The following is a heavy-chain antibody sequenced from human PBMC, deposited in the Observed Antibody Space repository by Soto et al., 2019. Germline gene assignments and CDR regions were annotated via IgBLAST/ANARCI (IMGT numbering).Heavy chain of an antibody. V-gene: IGHV4-39*01. CDR1: GGSINSSGYY. CDR3: ARLPSRHLVDY. Sequence: SETLSLTCTVSGGSINSSGYYWGWIRQPPGKGLEWIGSMFYGVSTYYNPSLKSRVTVSVDTSKNQFSLNLRSVTAADTAVYYCARLPSRHLVDYWGQGTLVTVSS. J-gene: IGHJ4*02. D-gene: IGHD3-3*02. CDR2: MFYGVST.